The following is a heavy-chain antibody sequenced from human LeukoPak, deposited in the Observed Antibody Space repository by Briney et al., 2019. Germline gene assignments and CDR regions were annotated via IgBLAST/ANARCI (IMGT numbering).Heavy chain of an antibody. D-gene: IGHD6-13*01. Sequence: SETLSLTCAVYGGSFSGYYWSWIRQPPGKGLEWIGEINHSGSTNYNPSLKSRVTISVDTSKNQFSLKLSSVTAADTAVYYCASLPSSSWSGFPQHWGQGTLVTVSS. CDR1: GGSFSGYY. V-gene: IGHV4-34*01. J-gene: IGHJ1*01. CDR2: INHSGST. CDR3: ASLPSSSWSGFPQH.